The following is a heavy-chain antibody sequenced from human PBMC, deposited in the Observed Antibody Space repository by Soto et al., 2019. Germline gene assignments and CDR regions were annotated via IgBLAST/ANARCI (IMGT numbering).Heavy chain of an antibody. CDR2: ILPIVDAT. CDR3: AGAPPNDDGDPDAFDV. Sequence: QVQLVQSGTEVKKPGSSVKVSCKASGGTFSRHAVNWVRQAPGQGLEWMGAILPIVDATNDAQKFQDRVTITADESTGTVYMELRSLRSEHTAVYFCAGAPPNDDGDPDAFDVWGQGTLVIVSS. J-gene: IGHJ3*01. CDR1: GGTFSRHA. V-gene: IGHV1-69*12. D-gene: IGHD4-17*01.